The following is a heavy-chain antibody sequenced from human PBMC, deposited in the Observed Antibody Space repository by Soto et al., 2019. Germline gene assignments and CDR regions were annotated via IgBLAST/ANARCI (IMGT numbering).Heavy chain of an antibody. Sequence: GGSLRLSCAASGFTFSSYSMNWVRQAPGKGLEWVSYISSSSSTIYYADSVKGRFTISRDNAKNSLYLQMNSLRAEDTAVYYCARAIPRYYDILTGTYYFDYWGQGTLVTVSS. V-gene: IGHV3-48*01. CDR3: ARAIPRYYDILTGTYYFDY. D-gene: IGHD3-9*01. CDR1: GFTFSSYS. J-gene: IGHJ4*02. CDR2: ISSSSSTI.